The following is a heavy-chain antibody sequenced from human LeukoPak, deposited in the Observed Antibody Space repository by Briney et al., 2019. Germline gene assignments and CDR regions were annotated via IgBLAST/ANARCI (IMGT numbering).Heavy chain of an antibody. CDR2: IYYSGST. CDR1: GGPISSYY. J-gene: IGHJ3*02. D-gene: IGHD3-9*01. V-gene: IGHV4-59*01. Sequence: SETLSLTCTVSGGPISSYYWSWIRQPPGKGLEWIGYIYYSGSTNYNPSLKSRVTISVDTSKNQFSLKLSSVTAADTAVYYCATHILTGYYDAFDIWGQGTMVTVSP. CDR3: ATHILTGYYDAFDI.